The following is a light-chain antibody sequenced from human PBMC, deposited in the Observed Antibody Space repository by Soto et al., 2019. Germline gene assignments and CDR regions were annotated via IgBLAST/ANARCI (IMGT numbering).Light chain of an antibody. CDR3: SSYTRSTTLGVV. CDR2: EVS. V-gene: IGLV2-14*01. J-gene: IGLJ2*01. Sequence: QSALTQPASVSGSPGQSITISCTGTSSDLGGYNYVSWYQQHPGKAPKVMIYEVSNRPSGVSNSFSGSKSGNTASLTISGLLAEDEADYYCSSYTRSTTLGVVFGAGTKLTVL. CDR1: SSDLGGYNY.